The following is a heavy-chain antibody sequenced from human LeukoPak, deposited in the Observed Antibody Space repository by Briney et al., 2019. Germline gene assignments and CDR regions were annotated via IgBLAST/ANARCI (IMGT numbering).Heavy chain of an antibody. CDR2: INHSGST. V-gene: IGHV4-34*01. D-gene: IGHD3-10*01. Sequence: SETLSLTCDVSGGSFNGYYWSWIRQPPGKGLEWMGEINHSGSTNYNPSLKSRVPMSVDTSKNQVSLKLSSVTAADTAVYYCARGPGSGSYFAWFDPWDQGTQVTVSS. CDR1: GGSFNGYY. J-gene: IGHJ5*02. CDR3: ARGPGSGSYFAWFDP.